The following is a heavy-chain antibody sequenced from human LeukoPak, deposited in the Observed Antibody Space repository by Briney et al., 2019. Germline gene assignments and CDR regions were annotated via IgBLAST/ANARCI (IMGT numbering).Heavy chain of an antibody. D-gene: IGHD6-13*01. CDR2: IKSKTDGGTT. J-gene: IGHJ1*01. CDR3: TPGGDKQQSPQGY. Sequence: GGSLRLSCAASGFTFSNAWMSWVRQAPGKGLEWVGRIKSKTDGGTTDYAAPVKGRFTISRDDSKNTLYLQMNSLKTEDTAVYYCTPGGDKQQSPQGYWGQGTLVTVSS. CDR1: GFTFSNAW. V-gene: IGHV3-15*01.